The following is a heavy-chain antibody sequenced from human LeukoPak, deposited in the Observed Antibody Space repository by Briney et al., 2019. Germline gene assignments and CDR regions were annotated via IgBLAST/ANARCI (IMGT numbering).Heavy chain of an antibody. CDR1: GFTFSSYS. V-gene: IGHV3-21*04. D-gene: IGHD1-26*01. CDR2: ISSSSGYI. Sequence: GGSLRLSCAASGFTFSSYSMRWVRQAPGKGLEWVSSISSSSGYIYYADSVKGRFIISRDNAKNSLNLQMNSLRAEDTAVYYCARLIVGLTNWFDPWGQGTLLTVSS. J-gene: IGHJ5*02. CDR3: ARLIVGLTNWFDP.